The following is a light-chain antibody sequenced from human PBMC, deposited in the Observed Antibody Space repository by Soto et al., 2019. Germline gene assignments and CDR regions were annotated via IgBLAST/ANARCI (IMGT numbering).Light chain of an antibody. J-gene: IGKJ2*01. V-gene: IGKV3-15*01. CDR2: GAS. CDR1: QSVSSN. Sequence: EIVMTQSPATLSVSPGERATLSCRASQSVSSNLAWYQQKPGQAPRLLIYGASTRATGIPARFSGSGSGTEFTLTISSRQSEDFSFYYCQQNNNWPPYTFGQGTKLEIK. CDR3: QQNNNWPPYT.